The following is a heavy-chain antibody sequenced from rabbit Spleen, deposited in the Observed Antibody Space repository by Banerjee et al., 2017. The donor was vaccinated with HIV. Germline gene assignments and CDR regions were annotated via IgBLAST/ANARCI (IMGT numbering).Heavy chain of an antibody. CDR1: GFSFNNYW. Sequence: QSLEESGGDLVKPGASLTLTCTASGFSFNNYWMCWVRQAPGKGLDWIACIGAGSSGSTYYASWAKGRFTISKTSSTTVTLQMTSLTAADTATYFCARSGYGDDGYNSWGPGTLVTVS. D-gene: IGHD6-1*01. CDR2: IGAGSSGST. CDR3: ARSGYGDDGYNS. V-gene: IGHV1S40*01. J-gene: IGHJ4*01.